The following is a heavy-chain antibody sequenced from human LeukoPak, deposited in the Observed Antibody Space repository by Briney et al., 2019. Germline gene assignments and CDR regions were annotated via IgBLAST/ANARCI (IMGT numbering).Heavy chain of an antibody. D-gene: IGHD2-15*01. J-gene: IGHJ5*02. CDR3: ARVVVVVAARNWFDP. Sequence: SETLSLTCTVSGGSISSGDYYWSWIRQPPGKGLEWIGYIYYSGSTYYNPSLKSRVTISVDTSKNQFSLKLSSVTAADTAVYYCARVVVVVAARNWFDPWGQGTLVTVSS. CDR2: IYYSGST. V-gene: IGHV4-30-4*01. CDR1: GGSISSGDYY.